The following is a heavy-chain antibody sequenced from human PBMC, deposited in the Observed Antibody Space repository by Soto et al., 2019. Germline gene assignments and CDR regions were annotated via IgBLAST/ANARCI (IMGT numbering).Heavy chain of an antibody. J-gene: IGHJ5*02. V-gene: IGHV3-15*07. CDR3: TTAGVHSGSYHWFDP. D-gene: IGHD1-26*01. CDR1: GFTSSVAW. Sequence: GGSLRLSCEASGFTSSVAWMNWVRQAPGKGLEWVGRIKSKTYGAATDYTTPVKGRFTILRDDSKNTLYLQMTSLTTEDTAVYYCTTAGVHSGSYHWFDPWGPGTLVTVSS. CDR2: IKSKTYGAAT.